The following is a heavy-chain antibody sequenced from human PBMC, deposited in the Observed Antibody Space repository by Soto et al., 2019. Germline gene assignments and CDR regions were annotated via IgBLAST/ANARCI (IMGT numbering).Heavy chain of an antibody. Sequence: PGGSLRLSCAASGFTFSSYAMSWVRQAPGKGLEWVSAISGSGGSTYYADSVKGRFTISRDNSKNTLYLQMNSLRAEDTAVYYCAKDYYDSSGYNPYDAFDIWGQGTMVTVSS. V-gene: IGHV3-23*01. CDR3: AKDYYDSSGYNPYDAFDI. J-gene: IGHJ3*02. CDR2: ISGSGGST. CDR1: GFTFSSYA. D-gene: IGHD3-22*01.